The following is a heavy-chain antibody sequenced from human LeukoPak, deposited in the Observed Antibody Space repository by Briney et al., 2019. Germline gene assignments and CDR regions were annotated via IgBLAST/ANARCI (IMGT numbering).Heavy chain of an antibody. V-gene: IGHV3-66*01. CDR2: IYSGGST. CDR1: RFTVSSNS. Sequence: GGSLRLSCAASRFTVSSNSMSWVRQAPGKGLEWVSVIYSGGSTFYADSVKGRFTISRDNSKNTLYLQMNGLRVEDTAVYYCAKGDEVFDSWGQGTLVTVSS. J-gene: IGHJ4*02. CDR3: AKGDEVFDS.